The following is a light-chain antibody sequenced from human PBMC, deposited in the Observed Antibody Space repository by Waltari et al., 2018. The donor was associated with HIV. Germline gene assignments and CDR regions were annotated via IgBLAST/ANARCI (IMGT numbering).Light chain of an antibody. Sequence: QSVLTQPPSVSAAPGQKVTISCSGSSSNIGNNYVYWYQQLPGTAPKLPIYDNNKRLAGIPDRFSGSKSCTSATLCITGLQTGDEADYYCGTWDSRLSAVIFGGGTKLTVL. CDR2: DNN. V-gene: IGLV1-51*01. CDR1: SSNIGNNY. CDR3: GTWDSRLSAVI. J-gene: IGLJ2*01.